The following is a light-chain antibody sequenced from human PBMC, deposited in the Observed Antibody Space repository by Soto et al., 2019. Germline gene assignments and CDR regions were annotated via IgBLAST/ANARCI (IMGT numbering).Light chain of an antibody. CDR1: QTVNNY. CDR3: QQRNSWPIT. Sequence: EIVLTQSPATLSLSPGERATLSCRASQTVNNYLAWYQQKPGQAPRLLIYDASNRAAGIPARFSGFGSGTDFTLTINSLEPEDFAVYYCQQRNSWPITFGQGTRLEI. CDR2: DAS. V-gene: IGKV3-11*01. J-gene: IGKJ5*01.